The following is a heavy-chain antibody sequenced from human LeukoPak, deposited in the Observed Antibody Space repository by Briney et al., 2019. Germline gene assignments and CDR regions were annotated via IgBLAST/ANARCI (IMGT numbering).Heavy chain of an antibody. Sequence: GGSLRLSCAASGFTFKDYSMHWVRQAPGKGLEWVSLISWDGGRAYYADSVKGRFTISRDNSKKSLYLQMNSLRAEDTAVYYRARRDSSSWYFDYWGQGTLVTVSS. V-gene: IGHV3-43*01. D-gene: IGHD6-13*01. J-gene: IGHJ4*02. CDR1: GFTFKDYS. CDR3: ARRDSSSWYFDY. CDR2: ISWDGGRA.